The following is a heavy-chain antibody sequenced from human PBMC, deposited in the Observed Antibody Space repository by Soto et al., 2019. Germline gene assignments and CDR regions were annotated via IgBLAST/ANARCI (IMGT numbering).Heavy chain of an antibody. J-gene: IGHJ4*02. D-gene: IGHD1-26*01. CDR3: AKEGGLSGSYYISSSYYFDY. CDR2: INLDGSEK. CDR1: GFTFSDYW. Sequence: GGSLRLSCAASGFTFSDYWMSWVRQTPGKGLEWVGNINLDGSEKYYAGFVKGRFTFSRDNVKNSLYLQMSSLRAEDTAVYYCAKEGGLSGSYYISSSYYFDYWGQGTLVTVSS. V-gene: IGHV3-7*01.